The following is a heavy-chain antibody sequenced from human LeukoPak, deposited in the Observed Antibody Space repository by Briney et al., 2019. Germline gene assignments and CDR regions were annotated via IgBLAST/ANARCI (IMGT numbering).Heavy chain of an antibody. CDR2: ISSSSSYI. V-gene: IGHV3-21*01. Sequence: GGSLRLSCAASGFTFSSYSMNWVRQAPGKGLEWVSSISSSSSYIYYADSEKVRFTIYRDNAKNSLYLQMNSLRAEDTAVYYCARDDSSGYYQDYWGQGTLVTVSS. J-gene: IGHJ4*02. CDR1: GFTFSSYS. CDR3: ARDDSSGYYQDY. D-gene: IGHD3-22*01.